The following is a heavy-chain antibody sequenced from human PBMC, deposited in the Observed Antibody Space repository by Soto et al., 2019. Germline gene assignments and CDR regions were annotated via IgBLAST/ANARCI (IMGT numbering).Heavy chain of an antibody. V-gene: IGHV1-8*01. D-gene: IGHD3-16*01. CDR2: MNPNSGNT. CDR3: ASQPHRKPPLSGGGMLHP. CDR1: GYTFTSYD. Sequence: QVQLVQSGAEVKKPGASVKVSCKASGYTFTSYDINWVRQATGQGLEWMGWMNPNSGNTGYAQKFQGRVTMTRNTPIHTAYRALSSVISEDSGVYYCASQPHRKPPLSGGGMLHPGGQGTLVTVSS. J-gene: IGHJ4*02.